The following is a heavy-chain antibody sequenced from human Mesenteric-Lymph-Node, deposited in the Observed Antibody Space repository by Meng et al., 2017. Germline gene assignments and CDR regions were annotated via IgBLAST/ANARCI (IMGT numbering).Heavy chain of an antibody. CDR3: ARDTPETYYAFDI. Sequence: GESLKISCAASEIAFTYYWMSWVRQPPGKGLEWVADINQDGSEKYYVDSVKGRFAISRDNAKNSLYLQMNSLRAEDAAVYYCARDTPETYYAFDIWGQGTVVTVSS. CDR2: INQDGSEK. D-gene: IGHD1-26*01. V-gene: IGHV3-7*01. J-gene: IGHJ3*02. CDR1: EIAFTYYW.